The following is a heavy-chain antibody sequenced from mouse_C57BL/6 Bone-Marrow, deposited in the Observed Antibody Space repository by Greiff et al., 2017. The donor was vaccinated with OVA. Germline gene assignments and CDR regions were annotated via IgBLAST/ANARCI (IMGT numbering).Heavy chain of an antibody. V-gene: IGHV1-15*01. CDR1: GYTFTDYE. Sequence: QVQLQQSGAELVRPGASVTLSCKASGYTFTDYEMHWVKQTPVHGLEWIGAIDPETGGTAYNQKFKGKAILTADKSSSTAYMELRSLTSEDSAVYYCTRDEGYSNYGESDFDYWGQGTTLTVSS. CDR3: TRDEGYSNYGESDFDY. CDR2: IDPETGGT. J-gene: IGHJ2*01. D-gene: IGHD2-5*01.